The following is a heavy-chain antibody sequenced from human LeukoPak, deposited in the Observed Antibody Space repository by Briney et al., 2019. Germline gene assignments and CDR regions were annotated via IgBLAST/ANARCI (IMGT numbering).Heavy chain of an antibody. J-gene: IGHJ6*02. D-gene: IGHD6-19*01. V-gene: IGHV1-24*01. Sequence: ASVKASCKVSGDTLTELSTHWVRQAPGKGLEWMGGFDPEHGEMIYAQKLQGRVTMTEDRSTDTAYMELSSLRSEDTAVYYCARGGVVAGRGYYYYYGMDVWGQGTAVTVSS. CDR2: FDPEHGEM. CDR1: GDTLTELS. CDR3: ARGGVVAGRGYYYYYGMDV.